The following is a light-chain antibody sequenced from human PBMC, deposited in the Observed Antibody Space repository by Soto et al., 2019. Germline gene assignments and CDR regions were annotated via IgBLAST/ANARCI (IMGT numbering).Light chain of an antibody. V-gene: IGKV3-15*01. CDR3: QQSSNWPRT. CDR1: QFISNS. Sequence: EIVMTQSPATLSVSPGERVTLSCRASQFISNSLAWYQQRPGQPPRLLIYVASTRAAGISARFSGSGSGTEFTLTISSLQSEDFAVYYCQQSSNWPRTFGQGTKVDIK. CDR2: VAS. J-gene: IGKJ1*01.